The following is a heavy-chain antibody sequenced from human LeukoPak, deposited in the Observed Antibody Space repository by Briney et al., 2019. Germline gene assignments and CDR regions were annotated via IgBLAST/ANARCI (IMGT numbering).Heavy chain of an antibody. D-gene: IGHD4-17*01. CDR3: AKDPNGDYIGAFDF. CDR1: GGSISSDGYY. Sequence: ETLSLTCTVSGGSISSDGYYWTWVRQAPGKGLEWVSTISGRGGSTYYADSVKGRFTISRDNSKNTLYLQMNSLRAEDTAVYYCAKDPNGDYIGAFDFWGQGTMVTVSS. CDR2: ISGRGGST. J-gene: IGHJ3*01. V-gene: IGHV3-23*01.